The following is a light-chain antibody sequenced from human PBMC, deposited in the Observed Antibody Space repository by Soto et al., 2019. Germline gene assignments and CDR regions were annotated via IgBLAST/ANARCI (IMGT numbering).Light chain of an antibody. J-gene: IGKJ1*01. CDR3: QQYNSYSWS. V-gene: IGKV1-5*01. CDR1: QSISSW. Sequence: DIQMTQSPSTLSASVGDRVTITCGASQSISSWLAWYQQKPGKAPKLLIYDASSLESGVPSRFSGSGSGTEFTLTISSLQPDDFATYYCQQYNSYSWSLGQGSKVDIK. CDR2: DAS.